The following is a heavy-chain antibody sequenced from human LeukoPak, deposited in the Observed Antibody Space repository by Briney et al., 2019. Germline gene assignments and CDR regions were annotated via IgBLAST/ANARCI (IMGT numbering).Heavy chain of an antibody. D-gene: IGHD5-18*01. V-gene: IGHV4-30-4*08. CDR3: ARDGGPLGYGNDY. J-gene: IGHJ4*02. CDR2: IYYSGST. CDR1: GGSISSGGYC. Sequence: SETLSLTCTVSGGSISSGGYCWSWIRQHPGKGLEWIGYIYYSGSTYYNPSLKSRVTISVDTSKDQFSLKLSSVTAADTAVYYCARDGGPLGYGNDYWGQGTLVTVSS.